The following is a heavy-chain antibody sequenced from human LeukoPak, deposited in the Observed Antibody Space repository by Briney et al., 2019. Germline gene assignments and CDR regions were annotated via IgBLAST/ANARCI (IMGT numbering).Heavy chain of an antibody. J-gene: IGHJ3*02. CDR3: ARGGGSGYYRSAFDI. V-gene: IGHV1-69*13. CDR2: IIPIFGTA. D-gene: IGHD3-22*01. Sequence: SVKVSCKDSGGTFSSYAISWVRQAPGQGLEWMGGIIPIFGTANSAQKVQGRVTITADESTSTAYMELSSLRSEDTAVYYCARGGGSGYYRSAFDIWGQGTMVTVSS. CDR1: GGTFSSYA.